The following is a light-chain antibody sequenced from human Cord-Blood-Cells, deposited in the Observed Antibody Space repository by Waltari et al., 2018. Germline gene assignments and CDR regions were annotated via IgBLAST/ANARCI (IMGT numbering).Light chain of an antibody. CDR1: QGISNY. CDR2: AAS. Sequence: SLSASVGDRVTITCRASQGISNYLAWYQQKPGKVPKLLIYAASTLQSGVPSRFSGSGSGTDFTLTISSLQPEDVATYYCQKYNSALFTFGPGTKVDIK. CDR3: QKYNSALFT. J-gene: IGKJ3*01. V-gene: IGKV1-27*01.